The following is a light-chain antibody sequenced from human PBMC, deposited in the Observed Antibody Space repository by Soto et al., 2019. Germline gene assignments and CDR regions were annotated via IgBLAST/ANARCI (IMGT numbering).Light chain of an antibody. CDR2: EVN. CDR3: SSYTGSNNLV. Sequence: QSVLTQPPSASGSPGQSVTISCTGTSSDVGGYNYVSWYQQYPGKAPKLMIYEVNKRPSGVPDRFSGSKSGNTASLTVSGLQAVDEGYYYCSSYTGSNNLVFGGGTKLTVL. J-gene: IGLJ3*02. V-gene: IGLV2-8*01. CDR1: SSDVGGYNY.